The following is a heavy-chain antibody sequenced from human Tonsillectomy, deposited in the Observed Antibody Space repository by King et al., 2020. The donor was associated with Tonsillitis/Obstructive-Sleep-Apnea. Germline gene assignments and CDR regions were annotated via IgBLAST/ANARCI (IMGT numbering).Heavy chain of an antibody. Sequence: VQLVESGGGVVQPGRSLRLSCAASGFTFSSYGMHWVRQAPGKGLEWVAVIWYDGSNEYYADSVKGRFTISRDNSKNTLYLQMNSLRAEDTAVYYCAKEYGSALYYFDYWGQGTPVTVSS. D-gene: IGHD3-10*01. J-gene: IGHJ4*02. CDR2: IWYDGSNE. CDR1: GFTFSSYG. V-gene: IGHV3-33*06. CDR3: AKEYGSALYYFDY.